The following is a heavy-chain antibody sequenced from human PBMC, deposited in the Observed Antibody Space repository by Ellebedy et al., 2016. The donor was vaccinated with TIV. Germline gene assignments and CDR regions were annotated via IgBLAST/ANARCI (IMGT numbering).Heavy chain of an antibody. CDR1: GASFSHYY. J-gene: IGHJ4*02. V-gene: IGHV4-34*01. CDR3: ARGRGGSYSIPFDV. Sequence: SETLSLTXAVYGASFSHYYWSWIRLLPGKGLEWIGEINHSGSTYYNPSLKSRVSMSIDRSKNQFSLKLNSLIAADTAVYFCARGRGGSYSIPFDVWGQGALVTVSS. D-gene: IGHD1-26*01. CDR2: INHSGST.